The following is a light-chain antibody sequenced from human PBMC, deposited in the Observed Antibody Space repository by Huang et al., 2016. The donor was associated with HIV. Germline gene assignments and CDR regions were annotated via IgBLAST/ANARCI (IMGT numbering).Light chain of an antibody. CDR2: KAS. Sequence: DIQMTQSPSTLSASVGDRVTITCRASQSISTWLAWYQQKPGKAPKLLIYKASSFESGVPSRFSGGGSGTEFTLTISSLQPDDFAIYYCQQYNSYPLTFGGGTKVEIK. V-gene: IGKV1-5*03. CDR3: QQYNSYPLT. J-gene: IGKJ4*01. CDR1: QSISTW.